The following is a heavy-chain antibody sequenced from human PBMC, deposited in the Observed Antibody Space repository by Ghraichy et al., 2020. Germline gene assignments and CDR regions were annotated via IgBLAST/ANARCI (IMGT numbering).Heavy chain of an antibody. V-gene: IGHV4-34*01. CDR1: DGSFSGYY. CDR2: INHSGNT. CDR3: ARGVGASPWFAY. Sequence: LNISCAVSDGSFSGYYWNWIRQPPGRGLEWIGEINHSGNTNYNPSLKSRVTISLDTSQNQFSLKLSSVTAADTAVYYCARGVGASPWFAYWGPGNLVTVSS. J-gene: IGHJ4*02. D-gene: IGHD1-26*01.